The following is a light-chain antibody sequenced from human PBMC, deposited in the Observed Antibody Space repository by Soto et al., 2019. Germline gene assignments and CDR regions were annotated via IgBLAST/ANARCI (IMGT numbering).Light chain of an antibody. V-gene: IGKV3-15*01. J-gene: IGKJ2*01. CDR2: GAS. CDR1: QSVRSN. CDR3: QQYNDWPRT. Sequence: EIVMTQSPATLSVSPGERATLSCRASQSVRSNLAWYQQKLVQAPRLLIYGASTRATGIPARFSGSGSGTEFTLTISSLQSEDFAIFYCQQYNDWPRTFGQGTKL.